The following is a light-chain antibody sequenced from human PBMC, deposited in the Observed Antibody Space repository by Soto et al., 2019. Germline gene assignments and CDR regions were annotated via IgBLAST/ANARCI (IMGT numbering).Light chain of an antibody. CDR1: QSISSH. CDR2: DAS. J-gene: IGKJ4*01. V-gene: IGKV3-11*01. Sequence: EIVLTQSPATLSLSPRERATLSCRASQSISSHLAWYQQKPGQAPRLLIYDASNRATGIPVRFSGSGSGTDFTLTINSLEPEDFAVYYCQQRPNWPLTFGGGTKVENK. CDR3: QQRPNWPLT.